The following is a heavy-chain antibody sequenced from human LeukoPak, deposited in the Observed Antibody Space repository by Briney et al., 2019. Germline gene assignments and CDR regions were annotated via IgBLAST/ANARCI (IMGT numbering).Heavy chain of an antibody. V-gene: IGHV3-21*04. CDR2: ISSNSAYL. CDR1: GFTFRSYT. CDR3: AAPFEYSSSSFDY. J-gene: IGHJ4*02. Sequence: GGSLRLSCAASGFTFRSYTMNWVRQAPGRGLEWVSSISSNSAYLYYADSLRGRFTISRDNAKNSLSLQMNSLRAADAAVYYCAAPFEYSSSSFDYWGQGTLVTVSS. D-gene: IGHD6-6*01.